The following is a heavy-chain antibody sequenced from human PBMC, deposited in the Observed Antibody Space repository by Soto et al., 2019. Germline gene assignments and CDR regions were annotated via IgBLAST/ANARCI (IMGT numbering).Heavy chain of an antibody. Sequence: ASVKVSWKASGYTFTSYYMHWVRQAPGQGLEWMGIINPSGGSTSYAQKFQGRVTMTRDTSTSTVYMELSSLRSEDTAVYYCAREGRDSTLTTDYYDYGMDVWCEGTPVPLSS. CDR1: GYTFTSYY. V-gene: IGHV1-46*01. CDR3: AREGRDSTLTTDYYDYGMDV. J-gene: IGHJ6*04. D-gene: IGHD4-17*01. CDR2: INPSGGST.